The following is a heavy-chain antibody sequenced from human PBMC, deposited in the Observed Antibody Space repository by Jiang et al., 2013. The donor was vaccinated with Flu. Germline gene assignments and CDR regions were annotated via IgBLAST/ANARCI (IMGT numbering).Heavy chain of an antibody. Sequence: GAEVKKPGESLKISCEVSGNSFTNYWIGWVRQMPGKGLEWMGIIHARDSNTKYNPPFQGRVTISVDKSINTAFLQWSSLTASDTAMYYCTRAINGNFFFDYYGQGTLVTVSS. J-gene: IGHJ4*02. CDR3: TRAINGNFFFDY. CDR1: GNSFTNYW. D-gene: IGHD4-23*01. V-gene: IGHV5-51*01. CDR2: IHARDSNT.